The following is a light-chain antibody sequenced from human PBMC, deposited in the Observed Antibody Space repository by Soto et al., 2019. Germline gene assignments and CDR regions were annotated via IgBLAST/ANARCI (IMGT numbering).Light chain of an antibody. V-gene: IGKV1-5*03. CDR1: QRISHW. Sequence: DIQMTQSPSTLPASVGDTVTITCRASQRISHWLAWYQQKPGQAPKLLIHKASTLESGVPTRFSGSGSGTEFTLTISSLQPDDSATLSFQQYDRFPQTLGQGTKLEIK. CDR2: KAS. CDR3: QQYDRFPQT. J-gene: IGKJ2*01.